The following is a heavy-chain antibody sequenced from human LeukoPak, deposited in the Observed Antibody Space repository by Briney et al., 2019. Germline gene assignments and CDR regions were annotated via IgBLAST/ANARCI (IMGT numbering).Heavy chain of an antibody. V-gene: IGHV1-46*01. CDR3: AGGTTNTKGAFDM. Sequence: GASVKVSCKASGYTFTNYYIHWVRQAPGQGLEWMGIINPSGSSTSYAQKFQGRVTMTRDTSTSTVYMELSSLRSEGTAVYYCAGGTTNTKGAFDMWGQGTMVTVSS. CDR1: GYTFTNYY. J-gene: IGHJ3*02. CDR2: INPSGSST. D-gene: IGHD2-8*01.